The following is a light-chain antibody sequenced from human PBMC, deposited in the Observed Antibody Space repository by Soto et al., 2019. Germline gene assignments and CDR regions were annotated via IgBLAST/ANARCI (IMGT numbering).Light chain of an antibody. CDR2: GTS. V-gene: IGKV3-15*01. CDR3: QQYNDWPPLT. J-gene: IGKJ4*01. CDR1: QSVNIN. Sequence: EIVLTQSPGTVSLSPGERATLSCRASQSVNINLAWYQQKPGQAPRLLIYGTSTRATGVPARFSGSGSGTEFTLTISNLQSEDFAVYYCQQYNDWPPLTFGGGTKVDIK.